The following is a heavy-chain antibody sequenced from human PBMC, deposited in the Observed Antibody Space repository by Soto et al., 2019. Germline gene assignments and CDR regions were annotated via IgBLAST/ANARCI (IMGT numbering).Heavy chain of an antibody. Sequence: QVQLVQSGAEVKKPGASVKVSCKASGYTFSNYPMHWVRQAPGKGLEWVAVISYDGSNKYYADSVKGRFTISRDNSKNTLFLQMNSLRVEDTAVYYCARESPHYFDYWGQGTLVTVSS. CDR2: ISYDGSNK. CDR1: GYTFSNYP. V-gene: IGHV3-30-3*01. CDR3: ARESPHYFDY. J-gene: IGHJ4*02.